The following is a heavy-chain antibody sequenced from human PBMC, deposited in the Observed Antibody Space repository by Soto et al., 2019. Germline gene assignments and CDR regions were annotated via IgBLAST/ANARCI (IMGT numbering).Heavy chain of an antibody. CDR2: IFYTGAT. Sequence: SETLSLTCAVSGDSISSRSHYWNWIRRVPXKGLEFIGYIFYTGATYYNPSLRGRISMSVDTSKNQFSLTLRSVTAADTAIYYCAREGRHSGGMRESRFDPWGQGPQVTVSS. D-gene: IGHD3-10*01. V-gene: IGHV4-31*11. CDR3: AREGRHSGGMRESRFDP. CDR1: GDSISSRSHY. J-gene: IGHJ5*02.